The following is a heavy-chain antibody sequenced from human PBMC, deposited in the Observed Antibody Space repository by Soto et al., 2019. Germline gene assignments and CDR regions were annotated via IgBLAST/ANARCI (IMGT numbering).Heavy chain of an antibody. CDR3: ARDPVYYYDSSGFNDAFDI. Sequence: QVQLVQSGAEVKKPGSSVKVSCKASGGTFSSYAISWVRQAPGQGLEWMGGIIPIFGTANYAQKFQGRVTITADESTSTAYMELSSLRSEDTAAYYCARDPVYYYDSSGFNDAFDIWGQGTMVTVSS. V-gene: IGHV1-69*01. CDR1: GGTFSSYA. D-gene: IGHD3-22*01. J-gene: IGHJ3*02. CDR2: IIPIFGTA.